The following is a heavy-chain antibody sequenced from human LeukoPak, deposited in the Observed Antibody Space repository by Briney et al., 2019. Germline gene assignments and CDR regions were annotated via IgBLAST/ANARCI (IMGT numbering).Heavy chain of an antibody. J-gene: IGHJ4*02. D-gene: IGHD2-15*01. CDR3: ARIPCTGGSCYYFDS. Sequence: SETLSLTCTVSGDSIGSSTYYWGWIRQPPGKGPEWIGSIFYSGSTFYKPSLESRLTMSVKMSKNQFSLRLSSVTAADTAVYYCARIPCTGGSCYYFDSWGQGILAIVSS. CDR2: IFYSGST. V-gene: IGHV4-39*01. CDR1: GDSIGSSTYY.